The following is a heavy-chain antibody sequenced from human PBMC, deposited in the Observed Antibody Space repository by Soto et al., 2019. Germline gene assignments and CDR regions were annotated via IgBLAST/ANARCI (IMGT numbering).Heavy chain of an antibody. J-gene: IGHJ4*02. D-gene: IGHD6-19*01. V-gene: IGHV1-8*01. CDR1: GYSFTSYD. CDR2: VNPNTGDT. CDR3: ARAPRAAAIAVLDH. Sequence: QVQLVQSGTEVKTSGASVKVSCKASGYSFTSYDINWLRQATGQGPEWMGWVNPNTGDTGLAQRFQARVTLSSDTSINTAYVEVSSLRPDDTAIYFCARAPRAAAIAVLDHWGQGTLVAVSS.